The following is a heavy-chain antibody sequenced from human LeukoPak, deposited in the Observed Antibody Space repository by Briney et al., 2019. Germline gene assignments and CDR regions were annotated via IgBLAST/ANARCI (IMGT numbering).Heavy chain of an antibody. V-gene: IGHV4-34*01. CDR3: ARGVRRFDP. CDR2: INHSGST. Sequence: SETLSLTCAVYGGSFSGYYWSWIRQPPGKGLEWIGEINHSGSTNYNPSLKSRVTISVDTSKNQFSLKLSSVTTADTAVYYCARGVRRFDPWGQGTLVTVSS. CDR1: GGSFSGYY. J-gene: IGHJ5*02. D-gene: IGHD2-21*01.